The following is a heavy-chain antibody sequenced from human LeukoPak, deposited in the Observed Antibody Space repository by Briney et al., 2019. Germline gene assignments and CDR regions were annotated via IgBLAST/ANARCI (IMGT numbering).Heavy chain of an antibody. Sequence: GGSLRLSCVASGFTVSYNYMTWVRQAPGRGLEWVSTLYSGGSTYYADSVKGRFTISRDSSKNTLYLQMNSLRAEDTAVYYCAKTSDYYFSFDSWGQGTLVTVSS. CDR1: GFTVSYNY. V-gene: IGHV3-53*01. D-gene: IGHD3-22*01. CDR2: LYSGGST. J-gene: IGHJ4*02. CDR3: AKTSDYYFSFDS.